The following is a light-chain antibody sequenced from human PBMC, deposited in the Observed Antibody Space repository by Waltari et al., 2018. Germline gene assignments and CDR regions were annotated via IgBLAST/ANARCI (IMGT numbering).Light chain of an antibody. J-gene: IGKJ5*01. V-gene: IGKV3-11*01. CDR2: DES. Sequence: EVVLTQSPATLSLSPGERATLSCRASQRVSNALAWYRQKPGQATSLRIYDESTRAAGIPDRFSGSGSGTDFTLTIISLEPEDFAVYYCQRRTGWPMTFGQGTRLEIK. CDR1: QRVSNA. CDR3: QRRTGWPMT.